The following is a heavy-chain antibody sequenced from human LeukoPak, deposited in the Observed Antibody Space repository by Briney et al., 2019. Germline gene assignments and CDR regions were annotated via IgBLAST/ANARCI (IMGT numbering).Heavy chain of an antibody. CDR3: AGGGAARPDY. J-gene: IGHJ4*02. CDR1: GFTLSNYG. V-gene: IGHV3-48*01. Sequence: SGGSLRLSCAASGFTLSNYGMNWVRQAPGKGLEWVSYISSSSSAKEYADSVKGRLAISRDNAKNSLYLQFNSLRAEDTAVYYCAGGGAARPDYWGRGTLVIVSS. CDR2: ISSSSSAK. D-gene: IGHD6-6*01.